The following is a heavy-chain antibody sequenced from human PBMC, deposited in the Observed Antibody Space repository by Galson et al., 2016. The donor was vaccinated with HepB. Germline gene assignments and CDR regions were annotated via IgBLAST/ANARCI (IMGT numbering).Heavy chain of an antibody. CDR1: GLTLSSYW. V-gene: IGHV3-7*01. J-gene: IGHJ4*02. D-gene: IGHD4-17*01. CDR2: IDRNGGER. CDR3: VGGGGGHYGDYGAYY. Sequence: SLRLSCAASGLTLSSYWKTWVRQAPGKGLEWVAKIDRNGGERFDVDVVQGRFSISKDNARNSLFLQMNSLRAEDTAVYYWVGGGGGHYGDYGAYYWGQGTLVTVSS.